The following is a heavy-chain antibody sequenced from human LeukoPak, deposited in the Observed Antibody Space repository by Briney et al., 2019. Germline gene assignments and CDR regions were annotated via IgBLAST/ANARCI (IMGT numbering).Heavy chain of an antibody. Sequence: ASVKVSCKTSRYTFTGYYLHWVRQAPGLGLEWMGWINPSSGDTNYAQGFQGRVTMTRDTSIGTAYMELKSLISDDTAVFYCAISDFADSDVYFDSWGQGTLVIVSS. CDR1: RYTFTGYY. D-gene: IGHD4-17*01. CDR2: INPSSGDT. CDR3: AISDFADSDVYFDS. J-gene: IGHJ4*02. V-gene: IGHV1-2*02.